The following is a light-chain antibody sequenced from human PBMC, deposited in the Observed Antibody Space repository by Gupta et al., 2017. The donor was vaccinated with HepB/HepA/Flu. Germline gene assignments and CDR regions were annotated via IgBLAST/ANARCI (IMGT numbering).Light chain of an antibody. CDR1: SSDVGGYKY. J-gene: IGLJ1*01. Sequence: QSALTQPASVSGSPGQSITISCTGTSSDVGGYKYVSWYQQHPGKAPKLMIYDVNNRPSGVSNRVSGSKSGNTASLTISGLQPEDEADYYCTSYTSSITYVFGTGTKVTVI. CDR2: DVN. CDR3: TSYTSSITYV. V-gene: IGLV2-14*03.